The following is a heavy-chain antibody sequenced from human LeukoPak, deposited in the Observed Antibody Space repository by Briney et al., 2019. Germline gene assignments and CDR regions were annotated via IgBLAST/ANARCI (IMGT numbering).Heavy chain of an antibody. D-gene: IGHD6-13*01. CDR2: LSGSGGST. J-gene: IGHJ1*01. CDR1: GFTFSSYA. CDR3: AKASKQQLVLLQH. Sequence: GGSLRLSCAASGFTFSSYAMIWVPPAPGKGLVWGSALSGSGGSTYYADSVKGRFTSSRDNSKNTLDLQMNSLRAEDTAVYYCAKASKQQLVLLQHWGQGTLVTVSS. V-gene: IGHV3-23*01.